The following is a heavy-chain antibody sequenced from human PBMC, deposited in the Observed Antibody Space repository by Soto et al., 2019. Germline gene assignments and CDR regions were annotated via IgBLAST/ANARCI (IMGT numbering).Heavy chain of an antibody. D-gene: IGHD2-15*01. CDR1: GGTFSSYA. J-gene: IGHJ6*02. CDR2: IIPIFGTA. Sequence: ASVKVSCKASGGTFSSYAIRWVRQAPGQGLEWMGGIIPIFGTANYAQKFQGRVTITADESTSTAYMELSSLRSEDTAVYYCARDHYCSGGSCYSGGTYYYGMDVWGQGTTVTVPS. CDR3: ARDHYCSGGSCYSGGTYYYGMDV. V-gene: IGHV1-69*13.